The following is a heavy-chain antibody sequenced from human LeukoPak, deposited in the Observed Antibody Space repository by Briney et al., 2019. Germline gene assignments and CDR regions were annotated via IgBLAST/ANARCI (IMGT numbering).Heavy chain of an antibody. J-gene: IGHJ4*02. CDR3: AKCRFPGYEKTFDY. Sequence: GGSLRLSCAASGFTFSGYAMSWVRQAPGKGLEWVSGISHSGGSTHYADSVKGRVTISRDNSKNTLYLQINSLRAEDTAVYYCAKCRFPGYEKTFDYWGQGTLVTVSS. CDR2: ISHSGGST. D-gene: IGHD5-12*01. V-gene: IGHV3-23*01. CDR1: GFTFSGYA.